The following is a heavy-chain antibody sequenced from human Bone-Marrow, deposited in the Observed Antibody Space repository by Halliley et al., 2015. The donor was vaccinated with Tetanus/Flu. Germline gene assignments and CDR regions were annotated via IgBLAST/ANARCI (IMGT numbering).Heavy chain of an antibody. Sequence: WVGYIYNGGDPNPNPSLKSRVTISVATSKNQVSLKLKSVTAADTAVYYCAKHWITAFNAPFEDWGQGTLVTVSS. J-gene: IGHJ4*02. CDR2: IYNGGDP. D-gene: IGHD3-3*02. V-gene: IGHV4-59*08. CDR3: AKHWITAFNAPFED.